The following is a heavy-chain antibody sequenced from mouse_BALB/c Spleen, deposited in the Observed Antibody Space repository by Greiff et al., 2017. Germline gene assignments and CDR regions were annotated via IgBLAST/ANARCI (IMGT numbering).Heavy chain of an antibody. CDR1: GDSITSGY. V-gene: IGHV3-8*02. CDR2: ISYSGST. D-gene: IGHD2-4*01. J-gene: IGHJ1*01. Sequence: EVQLVESGPSLVKPSQTLSLTCSVTGDSITSGYWNWIRKFPGNKLEYMGYISYSGSTYYNPSLKSRISITRDTSKNQYYLQLNSVTTEDTATYYCARYNDYDVWYFDVWGAGTTVTVSS. CDR3: ARYNDYDVWYFDV.